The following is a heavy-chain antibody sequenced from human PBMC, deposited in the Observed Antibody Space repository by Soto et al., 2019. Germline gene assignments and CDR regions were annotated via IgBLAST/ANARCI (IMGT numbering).Heavy chain of an antibody. CDR3: AKDYSTVTTDPLSVVLFDY. J-gene: IGHJ4*02. CDR1: EFTFSSYS. Sequence: GGPLILCCAASEFTFSSYSMSLVSPAPGKGLEWVSIITSDGRTYYADSVKGRFTISRDNSKNTVYLQMNSLRAEDTAVYYCAKDYSTVTTDPLSVVLFDYWGQGALVNVSS. V-gene: IGHV3-23*01. CDR2: ITSDGRT. D-gene: IGHD4-17*01.